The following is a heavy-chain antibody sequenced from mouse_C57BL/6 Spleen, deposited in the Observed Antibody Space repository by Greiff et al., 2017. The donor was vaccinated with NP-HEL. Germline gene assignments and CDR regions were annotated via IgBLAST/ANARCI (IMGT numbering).Heavy chain of an antibody. D-gene: IGHD1-1*01. Sequence: QVQLQQSGAELVKPGASVKLSCKASGYTFTDYTIHWVKERSGQGLEWIGWFYPGSGTLKYNEKFKDKATLTADKSSNTVYMELSRLTSEASAVYFCARHGEYYGNNPCYYFDVWGTGTTVTVSS. CDR1: GYTFTDYT. CDR2: FYPGSGTL. J-gene: IGHJ1*03. CDR3: ARHGEYYGNNPCYYFDV. V-gene: IGHV1-62-2*01.